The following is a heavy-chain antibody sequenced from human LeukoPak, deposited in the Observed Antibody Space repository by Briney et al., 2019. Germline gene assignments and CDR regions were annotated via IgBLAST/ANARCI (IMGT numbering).Heavy chain of an antibody. J-gene: IGHJ4*02. CDR1: GGTFSSYA. V-gene: IGHV1-69*13. Sequence: SVKVSCKASGGTFSSYAITWVRQAPGQGLEWMGGIIPIFGTAKYAQEFQGRVTITADESTSTAYMEVSSLRSEDTAVYYCARDFYYDSSGLSPPYWGQGTLVTVSS. CDR2: IIPIFGTA. CDR3: ARDFYYDSSGLSPPY. D-gene: IGHD3-22*01.